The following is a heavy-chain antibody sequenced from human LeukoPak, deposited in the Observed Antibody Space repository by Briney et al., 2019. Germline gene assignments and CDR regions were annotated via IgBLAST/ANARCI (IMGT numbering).Heavy chain of an antibody. CDR2: IHTSGST. CDR1: GGSISSGSYY. J-gene: IGHJ5*02. CDR3: ARGSQYYYGSGSYYSTGWFDP. Sequence: PSQTLSLTCTVSGGSISSGSYYWSWIRQPAGKGLEWIGRIHTSGSTHYNPSLKSRVTISVDTSKNQFSLKLSSVTAADTAVYYCARGSQYYYGSGSYYSTGWFDPWGQGTLVTVSS. D-gene: IGHD3-10*01. V-gene: IGHV4-61*02.